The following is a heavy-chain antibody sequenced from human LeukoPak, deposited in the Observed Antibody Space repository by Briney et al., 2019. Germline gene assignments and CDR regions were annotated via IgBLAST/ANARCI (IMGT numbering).Heavy chain of an antibody. CDR2: IRYDGSNK. D-gene: IGHD2-21*02. CDR1: GFTFSSYW. CDR3: AKDINLCGGDCYSVFH. Sequence: PGGSLRLSCAASGFTFSSYWMHWVRQAPGKGLEWVAFIRYDGSNKYYADSVKGRFTISRDNSKNTLYLQMNSLRAEDTAVYYCAKDINLCGGDCYSVFHWGQGTLVTVSS. J-gene: IGHJ4*02. V-gene: IGHV3-30*02.